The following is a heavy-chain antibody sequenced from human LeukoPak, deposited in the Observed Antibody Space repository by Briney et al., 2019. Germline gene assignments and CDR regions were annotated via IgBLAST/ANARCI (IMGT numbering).Heavy chain of an antibody. Sequence: PSETLSLTCAVYGGSFSGYYWSWIRQPPGKGLEWIGEINHSGSTNYNPSLKSRVTISVDTSKNQFSLKLSSMTAADTAVYASSPRGYSYGYQVYWGQGTLVTVSS. D-gene: IGHD5-18*01. CDR2: INHSGST. CDR3: SPRGYSYGYQVY. CDR1: GGSFSGYY. V-gene: IGHV4-34*01. J-gene: IGHJ4*02.